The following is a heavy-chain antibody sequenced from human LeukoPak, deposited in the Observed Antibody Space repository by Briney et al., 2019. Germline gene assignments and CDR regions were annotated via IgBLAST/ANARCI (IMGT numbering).Heavy chain of an antibody. CDR1: GGSISSGGYY. Sequence: KPSETLSLTCTVSGGSISSGGYYWSWIRQHPGKGLEWIGYIYYSGSTYYNPSLKSRVTISVDTSKNQFSLKLSSVTAADTAVYYCARSITMVRGVMAFTFDYWGREPWSPSPQ. CDR2: IYYSGST. J-gene: IGHJ4*02. D-gene: IGHD3-10*01. CDR3: ARSITMVRGVMAFTFDY. V-gene: IGHV4-31*03.